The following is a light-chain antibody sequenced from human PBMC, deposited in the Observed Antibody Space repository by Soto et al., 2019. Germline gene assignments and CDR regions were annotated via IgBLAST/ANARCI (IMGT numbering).Light chain of an antibody. CDR2: GAS. CDR1: ESISSY. J-gene: IGKJ1*01. Sequence: DTQMTQSPSSLSASVGDRVTITCRASESISSYVNWYQQRPGKAPKVLIYGASSLQSGVPSRFSGSGYGTDFTLTVSNLQPEDFATYYCQQSYSIPWTFGQGTKVDIK. CDR3: QQSYSIPWT. V-gene: IGKV1-39*01.